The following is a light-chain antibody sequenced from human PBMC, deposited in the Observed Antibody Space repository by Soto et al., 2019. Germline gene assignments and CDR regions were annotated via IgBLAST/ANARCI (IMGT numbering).Light chain of an antibody. V-gene: IGKV2-30*02. J-gene: IGKJ1*01. CDR2: KVS. CDR3: QQYGYSPPWT. CDR1: QSLVHSDGIAY. Sequence: DVVMTQPPLSLPVTLGQPASISCRSNQSLVHSDGIAYFSWFQQRPGRSPRRLIYKVSNRDSGVPARFSGSGSGTDFALKISRVEAEDLAVYYCQQYGYSPPWTFGQGTKVDIK.